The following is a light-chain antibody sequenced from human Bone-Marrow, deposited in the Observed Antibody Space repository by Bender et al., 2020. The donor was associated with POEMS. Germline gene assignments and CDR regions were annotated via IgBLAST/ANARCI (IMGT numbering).Light chain of an antibody. J-gene: IGLJ3*02. V-gene: IGLV1-44*01. CDR3: AVWDDSLNGWV. CDR2: SSH. CDR1: SSNIDVLA. Sequence: QSVLTQPPSASGTPGQRVTIYCSGGSSNIDVLALNWYHHLPGTAPKLLIYSSHRRPSEVPDRFSGSRSGTSASLAISGLQSEDEADYYCAVWDDSLNGWVFGGGTKLTVL.